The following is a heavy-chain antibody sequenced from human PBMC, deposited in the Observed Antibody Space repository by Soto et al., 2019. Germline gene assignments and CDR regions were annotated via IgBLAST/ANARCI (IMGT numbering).Heavy chain of an antibody. CDR2: IYYSGST. Sequence: SETLSLTCTVSGGSISSGGYYWSWIRQHPGKGLEWIGYIYYSGSTYYNPSLKSRVTISVDTSKNQFSLKLSSVTAADTAVYYCSRDRLRYFDWLGARDAFDIWGQGTMVTVS. CDR3: SRDRLRYFDWLGARDAFDI. J-gene: IGHJ3*02. D-gene: IGHD3-9*01. CDR1: GGSISSGGYY. V-gene: IGHV4-31*03.